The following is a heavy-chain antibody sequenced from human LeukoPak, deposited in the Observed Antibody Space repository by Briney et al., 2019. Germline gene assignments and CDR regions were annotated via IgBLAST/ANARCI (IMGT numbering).Heavy chain of an antibody. J-gene: IGHJ4*02. Sequence: GGSLRLSCAASGFTFNNAWMSWVRQAPGKGLEWVGRIKSKTDGGTTDYAAPVKGRFTISRDDSKNTLYLQMNSLKTEDTAVYYCTTERSSWYFLDYWGQGTLVTVSS. CDR1: GFTFNNAW. CDR2: IKSKTDGGTT. D-gene: IGHD6-13*01. V-gene: IGHV3-15*01. CDR3: TTERSSWYFLDY.